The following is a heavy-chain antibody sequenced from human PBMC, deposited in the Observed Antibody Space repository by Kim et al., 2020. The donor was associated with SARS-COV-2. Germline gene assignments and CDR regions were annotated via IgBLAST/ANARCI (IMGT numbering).Heavy chain of an antibody. J-gene: IGHJ3*02. CDR1: GGSISSYY. CDR2: IYYSGST. Sequence: SETLSLTCTVSGGSISSYYWSWIRQPPGKGLEWIGYIYYSGSTNYNPSLKSRVTISVDTSKNQFSLKLSSVTAADTAVYYCARGGYVDAFDIWGQGTMVTVSS. V-gene: IGHV4-59*01. CDR3: ARGGYVDAFDI. D-gene: IGHD1-1*01.